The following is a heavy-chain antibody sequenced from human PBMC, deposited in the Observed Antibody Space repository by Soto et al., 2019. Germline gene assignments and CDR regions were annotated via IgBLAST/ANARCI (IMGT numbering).Heavy chain of an antibody. CDR2: IYYDGSNK. CDR3: ARSQYSSSWYPFDY. J-gene: IGHJ4*02. V-gene: IGHV3-33*01. CDR1: GFTFSSYG. Sequence: GGSLRLSCAASGFTFSSYGMHWVRRAPGKGLEWVAVIYYDGSNKYYADSVKGRFTISRDNSKNTLYLQMNSLRAEDTAVFYCARSQYSSSWYPFDYWGQGTLVTVSS. D-gene: IGHD6-13*01.